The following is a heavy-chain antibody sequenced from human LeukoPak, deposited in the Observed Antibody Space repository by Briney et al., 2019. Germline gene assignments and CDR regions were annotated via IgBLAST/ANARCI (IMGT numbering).Heavy chain of an antibody. Sequence: PGGSLRLSCAASGFTLSRYEMNWVSQAPGKGLEWVSYISSSGSALYYADSVKGRFTISRDNAKNSLYLQMNSLRAEDTAVYYCARRGDGYNSFDYWGQGTPVTVSS. V-gene: IGHV3-48*03. CDR3: ARRGDGYNSFDY. CDR2: ISSSGSAL. D-gene: IGHD5-24*01. J-gene: IGHJ4*02. CDR1: GFTLSRYE.